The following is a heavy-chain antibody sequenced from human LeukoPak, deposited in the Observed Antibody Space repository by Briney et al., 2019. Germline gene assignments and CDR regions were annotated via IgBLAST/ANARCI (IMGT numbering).Heavy chain of an antibody. CDR2: ISGSGGST. D-gene: IGHD3-22*01. CDR1: GFTFSSYA. Sequence: GGSLRLSCAASGFTFSSYAMSWVRQAPGKGLEWVSAISGSGGSTYYADSVKGRFTISRDNSKNTLYLQMNSLRGEDTAVYYCARTADAIYYYDSSGHFDYWGQGTLVTVSS. J-gene: IGHJ4*02. CDR3: ARTADAIYYYDSSGHFDY. V-gene: IGHV3-23*01.